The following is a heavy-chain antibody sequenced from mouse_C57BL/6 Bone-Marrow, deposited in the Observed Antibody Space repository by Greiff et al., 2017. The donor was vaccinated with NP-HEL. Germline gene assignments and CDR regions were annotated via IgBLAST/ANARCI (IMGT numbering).Heavy chain of an antibody. V-gene: IGHV1-55*01. J-gene: IGHJ2*01. CDR2: IYPGSGST. Sequence: QVQLKESGAELVKPGASVKMSCKASGYTFTSYWITWVKQRPGQGLEWIGDIYPGSGSTNYNEKFKSKATLTVDTSSSTAYMQLSSLTSEDSAVYYCARGVWLRYYFDYWGQGTTLTVSS. D-gene: IGHD2-2*01. CDR3: ARGVWLRYYFDY. CDR1: GYTFTSYW.